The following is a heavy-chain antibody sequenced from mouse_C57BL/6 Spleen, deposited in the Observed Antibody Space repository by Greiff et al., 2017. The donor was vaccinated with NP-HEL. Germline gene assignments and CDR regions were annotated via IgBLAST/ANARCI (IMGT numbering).Heavy chain of an antibody. J-gene: IGHJ3*01. CDR3: TGETGFAY. CDR2: IRLKSDNYAT. Sequence: EVQLVESGGGLVQPGGSMKLSCVASGFTFSNYWMNWVRQSPEKELEWVAQIRLKSDNYATHYAESVKGRFTISRDDSKSSVYLQMNNLRAEDTGIYYCTGETGFAYWGQGTLVTVSA. D-gene: IGHD4-1*01. CDR1: GFTFSNYW. V-gene: IGHV6-3*01.